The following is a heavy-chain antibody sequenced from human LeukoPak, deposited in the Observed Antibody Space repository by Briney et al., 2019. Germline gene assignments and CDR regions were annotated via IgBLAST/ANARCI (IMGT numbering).Heavy chain of an antibody. Sequence: NPSETLSLTCNVSGGSINNSPYYWAWLRQPPGKGLEWIASMHYSGTTYHNPSLRSRVTISVDTSKNQFSLRLISVTAADTAVYYCARNDRGRPADYWGQGTLVTVSS. CDR1: GGSINNSPYY. D-gene: IGHD1-26*01. V-gene: IGHV4-39*01. J-gene: IGHJ4*02. CDR3: ARNDRGRPADY. CDR2: MHYSGTT.